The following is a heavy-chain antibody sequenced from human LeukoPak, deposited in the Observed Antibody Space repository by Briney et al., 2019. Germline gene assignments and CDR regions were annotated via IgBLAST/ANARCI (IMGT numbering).Heavy chain of an antibody. CDR3: AKAQQQLLLSLYGMDV. CDR1: GFTFDDYA. Sequence: GGSLRLSCAASGFTFDDYAMHWVRQAPGKGLEWVSGINWNSGSIGYADSVKGRFTISRDNAKNSLYLQMNSLRAEDTAFYYCAKAQQQLLLSLYGMDVWGQGTTVTVSS. J-gene: IGHJ6*02. V-gene: IGHV3-9*01. D-gene: IGHD6-13*01. CDR2: INWNSGSI.